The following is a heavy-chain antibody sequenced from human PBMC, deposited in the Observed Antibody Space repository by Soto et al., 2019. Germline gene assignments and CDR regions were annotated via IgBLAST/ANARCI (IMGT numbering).Heavy chain of an antibody. Sequence: EMQLVESGGGLVQPGGSLRLSCAASGFTFSSYWMHWVRQAPGKGLVWVSRINSDGSSTSYADSVKGRFTISRDNAKNTLYLQMNSLRAEDTAVYYCARPFYGDKGRSFQHWGQGTLVTVSS. CDR2: INSDGSST. J-gene: IGHJ1*01. CDR3: ARPFYGDKGRSFQH. CDR1: GFTFSSYW. V-gene: IGHV3-74*01. D-gene: IGHD2-21*02.